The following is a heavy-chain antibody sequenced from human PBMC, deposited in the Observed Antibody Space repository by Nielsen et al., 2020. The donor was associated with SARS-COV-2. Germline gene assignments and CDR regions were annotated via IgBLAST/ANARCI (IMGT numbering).Heavy chain of an antibody. D-gene: IGHD3-3*01. V-gene: IGHV4-30-4*01. CDR1: GGSISSGDYY. CDR2: NYYSGST. CDR3: ARQRVGGITIFGVVTRYGMDV. Sequence: SETLSLTCTVSGGSISSGDYYWSWIRQPPGKGLEWIGYNYYSGSTYYNPSLKRRVTISVDTSKNQFSLKLSSVTAADTALYYCARQRVGGITIFGVVTRYGMDVWGQGTTVTVSS. J-gene: IGHJ6*02.